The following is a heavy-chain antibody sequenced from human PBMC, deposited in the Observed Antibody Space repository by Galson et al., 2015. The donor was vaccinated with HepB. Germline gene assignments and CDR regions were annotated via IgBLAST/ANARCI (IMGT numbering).Heavy chain of an antibody. CDR1: GLTFSAYS. D-gene: IGHD3-10*01. J-gene: IGHJ4*02. Sequence: SLRLSCAASGLTFSAYSMNWVRLAPGKGLEWISYIGRSTSSIYYADSVKGRFTISRDNFKNSLYLQMNSLRAEDTAVYYCATEGGTMVPYYAPSFFDYWGQGTLVTVSS. V-gene: IGHV3-48*01. CDR2: IGRSTSSI. CDR3: ATEGGTMVPYYAPSFFDY.